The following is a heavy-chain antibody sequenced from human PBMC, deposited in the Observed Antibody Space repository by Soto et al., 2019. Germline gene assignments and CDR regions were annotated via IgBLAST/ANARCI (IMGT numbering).Heavy chain of an antibody. V-gene: IGHV3-33*03. CDR3: ASSIN. CDR1: GFPFSSYG. CDR2: IWYDGTNK. Sequence: GGSLRLSCAASGFPFSSYGMHWVRQAPGKGLDWVGVIWYDGTNKDYAESVKGRFTISRDNSKNMLYLQMNSLRADDTAVYYCASSINWGQGTLVTVSS. J-gene: IGHJ4*02.